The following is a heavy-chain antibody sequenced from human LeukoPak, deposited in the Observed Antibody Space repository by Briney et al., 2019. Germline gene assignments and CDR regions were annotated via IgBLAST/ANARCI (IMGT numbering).Heavy chain of an antibody. CDR2: ISAYNGNT. CDR3: ARDQDDSSGYYSYYYGMDV. Sequence: ASVKVSCKASGYTFTSYGISWVRQAPGQGLEWMGWISAYNGNTNYAQKLQGRVTMTTDTSTSTAYMELRSLRSDDTAVYYCARDQDDSSGYYSYYYGMDVWGQGTTVAVSS. V-gene: IGHV1-18*01. J-gene: IGHJ6*02. D-gene: IGHD3-22*01. CDR1: GYTFTSYG.